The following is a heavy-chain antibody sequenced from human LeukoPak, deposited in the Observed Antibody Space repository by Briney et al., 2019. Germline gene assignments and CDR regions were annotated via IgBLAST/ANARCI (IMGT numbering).Heavy chain of an antibody. V-gene: IGHV4-4*07. D-gene: IGHD4-17*01. J-gene: IGHJ5*02. CDR3: ARDQLGGDYNNWFDP. CDR2: IYGSGTT. CDR1: GGSISSY. Sequence: PSETLSLTCTVSGGSISSYWSWIRPPAGKGLEWIGRIYGSGTTTYNPSLKSRVTISVDTSKNQFSLKLSSVTAADTAVYYCARDQLGGDYNNWFDPWGQGTLVTVSS.